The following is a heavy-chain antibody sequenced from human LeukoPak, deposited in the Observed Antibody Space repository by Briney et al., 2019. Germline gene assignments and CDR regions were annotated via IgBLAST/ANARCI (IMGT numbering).Heavy chain of an antibody. CDR1: GFTFSSYA. V-gene: IGHV3-30-3*01. Sequence: GRSLRLAWAAAGFTFSSYAMHWVRKAPGKGLEWVAVISYDGSNKYYADSVKGRFTISRDNSKNTLYLQMNSLRAEDTAVYYCARTVVVTYYYGMDVWGQGTTVTVSS. CDR2: ISYDGSNK. CDR3: ARTVVVTYYYGMDV. D-gene: IGHD2-21*01. J-gene: IGHJ6*02.